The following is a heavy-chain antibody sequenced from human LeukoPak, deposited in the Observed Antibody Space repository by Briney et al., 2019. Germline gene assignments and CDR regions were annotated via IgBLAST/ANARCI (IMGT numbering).Heavy chain of an antibody. J-gene: IGHJ4*02. V-gene: IGHV3-74*01. CDR2: TKTDGASA. CDR3: ARDLRTPSYTNIAIDY. CDR1: GFTFSSYW. D-gene: IGHD4-23*01. Sequence: AGSLRLSCAASGFTFSSYWRHWVRPAQGKGRGWVSRTKTDGASASHTDSVKGRFTISRDNAKNTLYLQMNSLRAEDTAVYYCARDLRTPSYTNIAIDYWGQGTLVTVSS.